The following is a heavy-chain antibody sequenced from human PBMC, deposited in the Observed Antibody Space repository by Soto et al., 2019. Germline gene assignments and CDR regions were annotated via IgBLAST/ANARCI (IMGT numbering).Heavy chain of an antibody. CDR2: IYYSGST. Sequence: SETLSLTCTVSGGSISSSSYYWGWIRQPPGKGLEWIGSIYYSGSTYYNPSLKSRVTISVDTSKNQFSLKLSSVTAADTAVYYCARLGLGIVGYWGRGTLVTVSS. J-gene: IGHJ4*02. CDR3: ARLGLGIVGY. CDR1: GGSISSSSYY. V-gene: IGHV4-39*01. D-gene: IGHD1-26*01.